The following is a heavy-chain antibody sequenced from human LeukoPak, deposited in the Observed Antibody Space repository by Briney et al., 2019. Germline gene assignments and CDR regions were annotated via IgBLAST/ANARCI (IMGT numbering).Heavy chain of an antibody. CDR3: ARDRPLDADDYYGFYYFDY. Sequence: ASVPVSCKASGYTFTGYHMHWVRQAPGQGLEWMGWINPNSDGTNHAQKFQGRVTMARDTYISTAYMELSRLRSDDTAVYYCARDRPLDADDYYGFYYFDYWGQGTLVTASS. CDR2: INPNSDGT. D-gene: IGHD3-10*01. CDR1: GYTFTGYH. V-gene: IGHV1-2*02. J-gene: IGHJ4*02.